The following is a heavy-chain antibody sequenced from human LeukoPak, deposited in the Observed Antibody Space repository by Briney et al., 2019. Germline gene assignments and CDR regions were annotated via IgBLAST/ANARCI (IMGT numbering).Heavy chain of an antibody. Sequence: SETLSLTCAVYGGSFSGYYWSWIRQPPGKGLEWIGYIYHSGSTYYNPSLKSRVTISVDRSKNQFSLKLSSVTAADTAVYYCARVGKQWLVNYWGQGTLVTVSS. V-gene: IGHV4-34*01. D-gene: IGHD6-19*01. CDR1: GGSFSGYY. J-gene: IGHJ4*02. CDR3: ARVGKQWLVNY. CDR2: IYHSGST.